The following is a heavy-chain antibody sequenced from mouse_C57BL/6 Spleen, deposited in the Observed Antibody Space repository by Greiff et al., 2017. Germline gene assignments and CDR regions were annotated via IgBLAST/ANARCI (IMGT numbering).Heavy chain of an antibody. CDR2: INPGSGGT. V-gene: IGHV1-54*01. J-gene: IGHJ2*01. CDR1: GYAFTNYL. Sequence: QVQLQQSGAELVRPGTSVKVSCKASGYAFTNYLIEWVKQRPGQGLEWIGVINPGSGGTNYNEKFKGKATLTADKSSSTAYMQLSSLTSEDSAVYFCAREYYGSSSYFDYWGQGTTLTVSS. CDR3: AREYYGSSSYFDY. D-gene: IGHD1-1*01.